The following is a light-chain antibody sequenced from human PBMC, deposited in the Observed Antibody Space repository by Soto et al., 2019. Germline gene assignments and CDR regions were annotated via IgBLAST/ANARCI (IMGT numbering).Light chain of an antibody. CDR2: GAS. J-gene: IGKJ3*01. Sequence: EIVLTQSPGTLSLSPGERATLSCRAGQSVSRSYLAWYQQKPGQAPRLLIYGASSRATGIPDRFSGSGSGTDFTLTISKLEPEDSAVYYCQQYDGSPPFTFGPGTKVDIK. CDR3: QQYDGSPPFT. CDR1: QSVSRSY. V-gene: IGKV3-20*01.